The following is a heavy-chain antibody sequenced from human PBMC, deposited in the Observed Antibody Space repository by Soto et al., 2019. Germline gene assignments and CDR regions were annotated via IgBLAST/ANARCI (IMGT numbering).Heavy chain of an antibody. Sequence: QLQLQESGPGLVKPSETLSLTCTVFGGSISSNSYYWGWIRQPPGKGLEWIGTIYYRGNTFYNPSLKSRVTISVDTSQSQFSLKLNSVTAADTAVYYCATSSNGGYGNFDYWGQGTLVTVSS. CDR3: ATSSNGGYGNFDY. CDR2: IYYRGNT. V-gene: IGHV4-39*01. D-gene: IGHD6-19*01. J-gene: IGHJ4*02. CDR1: GGSISSNSYY.